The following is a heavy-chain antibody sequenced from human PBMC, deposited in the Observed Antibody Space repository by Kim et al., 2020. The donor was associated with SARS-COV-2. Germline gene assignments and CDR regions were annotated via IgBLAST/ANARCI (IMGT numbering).Heavy chain of an antibody. CDR1: GFTFSSYA. V-gene: IGHV3-23*01. CDR2: ISGSGGST. CDR3: AKDLLRTTSANYYGMDV. Sequence: GGSLRHSCAASGFTFSSYAMSWVRQAPGKGLEWVSAISGSGGSTYYADSVKGRFTISRDNSKNTLYLQMNSLRAEDTAVYYCAKDLLRTTSANYYGMDVWGQGTTVTVSS. J-gene: IGHJ6*02. D-gene: IGHD1-1*01.